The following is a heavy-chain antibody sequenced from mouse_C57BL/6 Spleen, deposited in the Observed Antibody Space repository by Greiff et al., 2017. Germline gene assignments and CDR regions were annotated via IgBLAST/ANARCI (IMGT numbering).Heavy chain of an antibody. V-gene: IGHV5-12*01. CDR3: ASGPYYSNYGGFAWFAY. CDR2: ISNGGGST. D-gene: IGHD2-5*01. J-gene: IGHJ3*01. CDR1: GFTFSDYY. Sequence: DVKLVESGGGLVQPGGSLKLSCAASGFTFSDYYMYWVRQTPEKRLEWVAYISNGGGSTYYPDTVKGRFTISRDNAKNTLYLQMSRLKSEDTAMYYCASGPYYSNYGGFAWFAYWGQGTLVTVSA.